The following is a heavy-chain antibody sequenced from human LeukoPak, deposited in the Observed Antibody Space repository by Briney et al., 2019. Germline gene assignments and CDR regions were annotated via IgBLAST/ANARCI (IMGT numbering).Heavy chain of an antibody. D-gene: IGHD3-9*01. CDR2: ISYDGSNK. CDR1: GFTFSNYG. V-gene: IGHV3-30*18. J-gene: IGHJ4*02. Sequence: GGSLRLSCAASGFTFSNYGMHWVRQAPGKGLEWVAVISYDGSNKDYADSVRGRFTISRDNSKNTLYLQMNSLRAEDTAVYYCAKDLGDILTGYYFDYWGQGTLVTVSS. CDR3: AKDLGDILTGYYFDY.